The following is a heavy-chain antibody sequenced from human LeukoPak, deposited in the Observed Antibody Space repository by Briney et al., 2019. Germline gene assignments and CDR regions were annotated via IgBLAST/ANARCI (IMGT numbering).Heavy chain of an antibody. J-gene: IGHJ4*02. CDR3: AREGNYYDSSGYDYFDY. Sequence: GGSLRLSCAASGFTFSSYEMNWVRQAPGKGLEWVSYISSSGSTIYYADSVKGRFTISRDNAKNSLYLQMNSLRAEDTAAYYCAREGNYYDSSGYDYFDYWGQGTLVTVSS. CDR2: ISSSGSTI. V-gene: IGHV3-48*03. D-gene: IGHD3-22*01. CDR1: GFTFSSYE.